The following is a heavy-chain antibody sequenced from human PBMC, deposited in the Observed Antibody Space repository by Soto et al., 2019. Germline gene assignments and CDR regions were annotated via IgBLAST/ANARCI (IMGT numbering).Heavy chain of an antibody. Sequence: EVQLVESGGGLVQPGGSLRLSCAASGFTLSSYNMNWVRQAPGKGLEWVSYISGSSDTIYYADSVKGRFTISRDNAKNSLYLQMDSLRDEDTAVYYCARDHGGSTWFVGIYYSSGVDVWGQGTTVTVSS. CDR1: GFTLSSYN. D-gene: IGHD6-13*01. V-gene: IGHV3-48*02. J-gene: IGHJ6*02. CDR3: ARDHGGSTWFVGIYYSSGVDV. CDR2: ISGSSDTI.